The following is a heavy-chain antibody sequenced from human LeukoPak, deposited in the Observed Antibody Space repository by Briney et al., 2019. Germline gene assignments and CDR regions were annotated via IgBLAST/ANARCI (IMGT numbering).Heavy chain of an antibody. J-gene: IGHJ3*02. CDR3: ARDSGSSSSGDAFDI. CDR2: IYPSGGST. D-gene: IGHD6-6*01. Sequence: EASVKVSCKASGYTFTSYYMHWVRQAPGQGLEWMGIIYPSGGSTSYAQKFQGRVTMTRDTSTSTVYMELSSLRSEDTAVYYCARDSGSSSSGDAFDIWGQGTMVTVSS. CDR1: GYTFTSYY. V-gene: IGHV1-46*01.